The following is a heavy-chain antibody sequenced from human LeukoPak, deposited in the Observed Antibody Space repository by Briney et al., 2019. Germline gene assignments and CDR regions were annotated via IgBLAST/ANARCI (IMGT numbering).Heavy chain of an antibody. J-gene: IGHJ4*02. Sequence: SETLSLTCVVSGGSISSSNYYWGWSRQPPGKGLEWIGSIYYSGSTYYNPSPKSRVTISVDTSKNQFSLKLSSVTAADTAVYYCARRRIMPTIDYWGQGTLVTVSS. CDR1: GGSISSSNYY. CDR2: IYYSGST. D-gene: IGHD5-12*01. CDR3: ARRRIMPTIDY. V-gene: IGHV4-39*01.